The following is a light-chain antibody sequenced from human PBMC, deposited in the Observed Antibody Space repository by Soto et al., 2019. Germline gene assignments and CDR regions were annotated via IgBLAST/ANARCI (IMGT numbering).Light chain of an antibody. CDR1: QGITSY. V-gene: IGKV1-8*01. CDR3: DADYSYRST. Sequence: AIRMTQSPSSFSASTGDRVTITCRASQGITSYLAWYQQKPGNAPKLLIHAASTLQSGVPSRFSGSESGTDFTLTITRLQSEYVATYYCDADYSYRSTFGQGTKVEIE. CDR2: AAS. J-gene: IGKJ1*01.